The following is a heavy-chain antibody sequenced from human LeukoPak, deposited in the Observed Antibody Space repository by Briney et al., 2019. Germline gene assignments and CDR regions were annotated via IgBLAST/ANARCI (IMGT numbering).Heavy chain of an antibody. J-gene: IGHJ4*02. CDR2: IYTSGST. CDR3: ARDSGAVEATGVGFDY. V-gene: IGHV4-61*02. D-gene: IGHD1-26*01. CDR1: GGSISSGSYY. Sequence: SQTLSLTCTVSGGSISSGSYYWNWIRQPAGKGLEWIGRIYTSGSTNYNPSLKSRVTISVDTSKNQFSLKLSSVTAADTAVYYCARDSGAVEATGVGFDYWGQGSLVTVSS.